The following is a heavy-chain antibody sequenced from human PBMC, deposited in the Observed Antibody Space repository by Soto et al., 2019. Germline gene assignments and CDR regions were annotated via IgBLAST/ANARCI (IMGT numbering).Heavy chain of an antibody. J-gene: IGHJ6*02. CDR2: IYTSGST. D-gene: IGHD5-18*01. CDR3: AREYSYGLIGYYYYGMDV. V-gene: IGHV4-4*07. Sequence: KTSETLSLTCTVSGGSISSYYWIWIRQPAGKGLEWIGRIYTSGSTNYNPSLKSRVTMSVDTSKNQFSLKLSSVTAADTAVYYCAREYSYGLIGYYYYGMDVWGQGTTVTVSS. CDR1: GGSISSYY.